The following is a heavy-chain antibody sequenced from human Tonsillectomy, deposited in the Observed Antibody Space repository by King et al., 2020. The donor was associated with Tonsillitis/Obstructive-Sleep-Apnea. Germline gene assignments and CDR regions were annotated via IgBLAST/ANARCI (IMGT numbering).Heavy chain of an antibody. CDR1: GVSISSDGYY. V-gene: IGHV4-31*01. CDR3: AGEQAGRGHFDY. CDR2: IHNSGNT. Sequence: VQLQESGPGLVKPSQTLSLTCTVSGVSISSDGYYWNWIRQHPEKGLEWIGYIHNSGNTLYNPSLKSLVFISLETSKNQFSLNLTYVTAPDSAVYYCAGEQAGRGHFDYWGQGTLVTVSS. J-gene: IGHJ4*02. D-gene: IGHD1-1*01.